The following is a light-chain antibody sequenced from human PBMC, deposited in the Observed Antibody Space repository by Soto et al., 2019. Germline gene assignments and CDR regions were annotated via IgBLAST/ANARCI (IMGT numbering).Light chain of an antibody. J-gene: IGKJ4*01. CDR2: GAS. CDR3: QHYRTS. V-gene: IGKV3-20*01. Sequence: EIVLTQSPGTLSLSPGERATLSCRASQGVSSSSLAWYQQKPGQPPRLLIYGASSRATGIPDRFSGSGSGTDFTLTITRLEPEDFAVYYCQHYRTSFGGGTKVEIK. CDR1: QGVSSSS.